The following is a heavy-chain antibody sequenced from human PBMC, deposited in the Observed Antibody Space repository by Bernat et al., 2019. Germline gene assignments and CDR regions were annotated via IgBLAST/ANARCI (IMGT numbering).Heavy chain of an antibody. CDR3: AGGQSDDWANIQY. J-gene: IGHJ4*02. D-gene: IGHD3-9*01. CDR1: GLTFRSYP. Sequence: EVQLVESGGNLVQPGGSLRLSRPGPGLTFRSYPMNWVRQAPGKGVEWVSVIRDVGGQTFYGDSVKGRFTISRDNSRNTLYLLMNSLRAEDTAVYYCAGGQSDDWANIQYWGQGTLVTVSS. V-gene: IGHV3-23*04. CDR2: IRDVGGQT.